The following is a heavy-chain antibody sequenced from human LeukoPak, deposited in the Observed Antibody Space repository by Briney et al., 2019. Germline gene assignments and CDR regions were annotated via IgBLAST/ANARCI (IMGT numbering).Heavy chain of an antibody. CDR2: ISGSGRST. V-gene: IGHV3-23*01. D-gene: IGHD6-25*01. CDR1: ESTFITYA. J-gene: IGHJ4*02. CDR3: VKASSSGWSSFDY. Sequence: GGSLRLSCAASESTFITYAMNWVRQAPGKGLEWVATISGSGRSTYYADSVKGRFTISRDNSKHTLFLQMASLRAEDTAVYYCVKASSSGWSSFDYWGQGTLVTVSS.